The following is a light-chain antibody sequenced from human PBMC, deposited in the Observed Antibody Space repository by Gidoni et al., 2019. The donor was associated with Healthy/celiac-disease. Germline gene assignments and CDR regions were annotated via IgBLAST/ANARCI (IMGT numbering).Light chain of an antibody. Sequence: DIQLTQPPSFLAASVGDRVTITCRASQGIRSYLSWYQQKPGKAPKLLIYDASTLQSGVPSRLSGSGSGTEFTLTISSLQPEDFATYYCQQLNSYPQAFGPGTKVEIK. CDR3: QQLNSYPQA. J-gene: IGKJ3*01. CDR2: DAS. V-gene: IGKV1-9*01. CDR1: QGIRSY.